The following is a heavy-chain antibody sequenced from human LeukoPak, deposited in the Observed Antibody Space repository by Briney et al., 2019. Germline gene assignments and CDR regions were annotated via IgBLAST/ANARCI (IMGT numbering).Heavy chain of an antibody. D-gene: IGHD2-2*01. J-gene: IGHJ6*02. CDR2: INHSGST. V-gene: IGHV4-34*01. CDR1: GGFFSGYY. Sequence: PSETLSLTCAVYGGFFSGYYWSWIRQPPGKGLEWIGEINHSGSTNYNPSLKSRVTISVDTSKNQFSLKLSSVTAADTAVYYCARIGYCSSTSCSHYGMDVWGQGTTVTVSS. CDR3: ARIGYCSSTSCSHYGMDV.